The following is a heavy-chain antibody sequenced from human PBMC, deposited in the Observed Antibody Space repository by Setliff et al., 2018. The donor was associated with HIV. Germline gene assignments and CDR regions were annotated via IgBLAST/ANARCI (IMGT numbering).Heavy chain of an antibody. V-gene: IGHV4-39*01. CDR2: IHDNGKA. Sequence: PSETLSLTCIVSGDYISSDDYYWGWIRQAPGKGLEWMGFIHDNGKAFYDTALKSRLTMYADTSRTQFYLNLRSVTASDTAVYYCVRYRSKIDWFDPWGQGTLVTVSS. D-gene: IGHD1-26*01. J-gene: IGHJ5*02. CDR1: GDYISSDDYY. CDR3: VRYRSKIDWFDP.